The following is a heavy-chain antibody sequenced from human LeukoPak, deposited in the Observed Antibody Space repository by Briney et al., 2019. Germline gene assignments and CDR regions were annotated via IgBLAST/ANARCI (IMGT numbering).Heavy chain of an antibody. D-gene: IGHD3-3*01. CDR3: ARDQVWDYDFWSGYLQAYYHYGMDV. CDR2: INTNTGNP. J-gene: IGHJ6*02. V-gene: IGHV7-4-1*02. CDR1: GYTFTSYA. Sequence: ASVKVSCKASGYTFTSYAMNWVRQAPGQGLEWMGWINTNTGNPTYAQGFTGRFVFSLDTSVSTAYLQISSLKAEDTAVYYCARDQVWDYDFWSGYLQAYYHYGMDVWGQGTTVTVSS.